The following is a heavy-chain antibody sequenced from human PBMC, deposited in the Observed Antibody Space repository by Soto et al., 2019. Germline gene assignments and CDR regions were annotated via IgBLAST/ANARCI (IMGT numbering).Heavy chain of an antibody. CDR1: GYTFTSYY. CDR3: ARATKTSTSGWYAKGFS. Sequence: SVKVSCKASGYTFTSYYMHWVRQAPGQGLEWMGIINPSGGSTSYAQKFQGRVTMTRDTSTSTVYMELSSLRSEDTAVYYCARATKTSTSGWYAKGFSWGQGTLVTVSS. CDR2: INPSGGST. D-gene: IGHD6-19*01. V-gene: IGHV1-46*01. J-gene: IGHJ4*02.